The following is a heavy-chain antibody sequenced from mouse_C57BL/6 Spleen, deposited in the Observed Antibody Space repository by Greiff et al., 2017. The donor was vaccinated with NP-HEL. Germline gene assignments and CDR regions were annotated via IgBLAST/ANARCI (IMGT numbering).Heavy chain of an antibody. V-gene: IGHV5-9-1*02. D-gene: IGHD1-1*01. Sequence: EVQVVESGEGLVKPGGSLKLSCAASGFTFSSYAMSWVRQTPEKRLEWVAYISSGGDYIYYADTVKGRFTISRDNARNTLYLQMSSLKSEDTAMYYCTRDAIITTVVANYYAMDYWGQGTSVTVSS. CDR1: GFTFSSYA. J-gene: IGHJ4*01. CDR2: ISSGGDYI. CDR3: TRDAIITTVVANYYAMDY.